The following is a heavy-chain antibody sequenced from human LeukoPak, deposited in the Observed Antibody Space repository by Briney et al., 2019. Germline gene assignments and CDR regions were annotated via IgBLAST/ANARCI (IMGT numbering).Heavy chain of an antibody. J-gene: IGHJ4*02. V-gene: IGHV4-30-2*01. CDR3: ARSGYYDSSELDY. Sequence: SETLSLTCTVSGGSISSGGYYWSWIRQPPGKGLEWIGYIYHSGSTYYNPSLKSRVTISVDRSKNQFSLKLSSVTAADTAVYYCARSGYYDSSELDYWGQGTLVTVSS. CDR2: IYHSGST. CDR1: GGSISSGGYY. D-gene: IGHD3-22*01.